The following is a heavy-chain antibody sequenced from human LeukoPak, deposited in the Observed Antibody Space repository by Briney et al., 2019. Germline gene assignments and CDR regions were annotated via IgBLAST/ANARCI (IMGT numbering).Heavy chain of an antibody. D-gene: IGHD2-2*01. CDR3: ARRAAKAYDYYYYYMDL. J-gene: IGHJ6*03. Sequence: GESLKISCKGSGHNFTNYWIGWVRQMPGKGLEWMGIIYLFDSDTKYSPSFQGQVTISADKSINIAYLQWNSLKASDTAMYYCARRAAKAYDYYYYYMDLWGKGTTVTVSS. CDR1: GHNFTNYW. V-gene: IGHV5-51*01. CDR2: IYLFDSDT.